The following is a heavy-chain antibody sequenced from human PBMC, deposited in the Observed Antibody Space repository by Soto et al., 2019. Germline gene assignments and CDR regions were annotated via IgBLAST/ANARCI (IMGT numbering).Heavy chain of an antibody. CDR1: GGSFSGYY. V-gene: IGHV4-34*01. CDR2: INHSGST. D-gene: IGHD2-2*02. Sequence: QVQLQQWGAGLLKPSETLSLTCAVYGGSFSGYYWSWIRQPPGKGLEWIGEINHSGSTNYNPSLKSRVTLSVDTSKNQFSLKLSSVTAADTAVYYCARGHCSSTSCYRGWFDPWGQGTLVTVSS. J-gene: IGHJ5*02. CDR3: ARGHCSSTSCYRGWFDP.